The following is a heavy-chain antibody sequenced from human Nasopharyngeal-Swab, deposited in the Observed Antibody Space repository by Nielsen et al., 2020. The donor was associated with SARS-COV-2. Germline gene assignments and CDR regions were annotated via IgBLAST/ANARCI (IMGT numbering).Heavy chain of an antibody. Sequence: SETLSLTCTVSGGSISSYYWSWIRQPPGKGLEWIGYIYYSGSTNYNPSLKSRVTISVDTSKNQFSLKLSSVTAADTAVYYCARSLGWRHYAFDIWGQGTMVTVSS. CDR1: GGSISSYY. J-gene: IGHJ3*02. CDR2: IYYSGST. CDR3: ARSLGWRHYAFDI. D-gene: IGHD6-19*01. V-gene: IGHV4-59*01.